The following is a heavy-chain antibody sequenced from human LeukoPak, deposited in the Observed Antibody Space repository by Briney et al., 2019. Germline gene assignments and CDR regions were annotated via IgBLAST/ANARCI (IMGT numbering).Heavy chain of an antibody. D-gene: IGHD2-2*01. CDR1: GFTFSGYT. V-gene: IGHV3-21*01. CDR3: ARDPELGYCSSTSCPIDY. CDR2: ISSSSRYI. Sequence: GGSLRLSCAASGFTFSGYTMNWVRQAPGKGLEWVSSISSSSRYIYYADSVKGRFTISRDNAKNSLYLQMNSLRAEDTAVYYCARDPELGYCSSTSCPIDYWAREPWSPSPQ. J-gene: IGHJ4*02.